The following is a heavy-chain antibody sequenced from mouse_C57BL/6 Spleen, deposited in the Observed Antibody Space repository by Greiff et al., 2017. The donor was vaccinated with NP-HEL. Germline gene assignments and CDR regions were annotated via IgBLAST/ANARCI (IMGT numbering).Heavy chain of an antibody. CDR3: TGYDGYGSAY. J-gene: IGHJ3*01. Sequence: EVKLVESGGGLVQPGGSMKLSCVASGFTFSNYWMNWVRQSPEKGLEWVAQIRLKSDNYATHYAESVKGRFTISSDDSKSSVYLQMNNLRAEDTGIYYCTGYDGYGSAYWGQGTLVTVSA. CDR1: GFTFSNYW. V-gene: IGHV6-3*01. D-gene: IGHD2-3*01. CDR2: IRLKSDNYAT.